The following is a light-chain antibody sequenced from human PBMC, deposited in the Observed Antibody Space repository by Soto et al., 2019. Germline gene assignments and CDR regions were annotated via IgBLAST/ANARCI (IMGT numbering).Light chain of an antibody. J-gene: IGKJ1*01. CDR1: QSISRW. V-gene: IGKV1-5*01. CDR2: DVS. Sequence: TKVDQSRSTVAASVESRVTIACRASQSISRWLAWYQQKPGKAPKLLIYDVSSLQSGVPSRFSGSGSGTEFTLTISSLQPDDFATYYCQQCNTFWTFGQGSMVDVK. CDR3: QQCNTFWT.